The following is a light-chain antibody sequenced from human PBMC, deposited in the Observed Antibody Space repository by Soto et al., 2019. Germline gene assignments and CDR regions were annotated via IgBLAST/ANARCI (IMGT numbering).Light chain of an antibody. J-gene: IGKJ2*01. CDR3: QQYGRA. Sequence: EIVLTQSPGTLSLSPGERATLSCRASQSVSSSYLAWYQQKPGQAPRFLIYGASSRATGIPDRFSGSGSGTDFTLTISRLEPEDFAVYYCQQYGRAFGQGTKLEIK. CDR2: GAS. V-gene: IGKV3-20*01. CDR1: QSVSSSY.